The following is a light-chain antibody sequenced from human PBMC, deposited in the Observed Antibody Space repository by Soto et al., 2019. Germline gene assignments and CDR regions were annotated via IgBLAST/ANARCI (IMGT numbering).Light chain of an antibody. J-gene: IGKJ4*01. CDR3: QQRST. CDR2: DAS. CDR1: QYVSSF. V-gene: IGKV3-11*01. Sequence: EIVLTQSPATLSLSPGERATLSCRASQYVSSFLAWYQQKAGQAPRLLIYDASNRATGIPARFSGSGSGTDFTLTISSLEPEDFAVYYCQQRSTFGGGTKVDIK.